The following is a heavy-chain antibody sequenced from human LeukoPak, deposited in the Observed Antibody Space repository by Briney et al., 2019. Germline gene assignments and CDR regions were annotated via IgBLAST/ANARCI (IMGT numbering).Heavy chain of an antibody. D-gene: IGHD4-17*01. CDR2: IYYSGST. J-gene: IGHJ6*02. CDR3: ARDRVVDDYGDYLYYYYGMDV. CDR1: GGSISTYY. Sequence: SETLSLTCTVSGGSISTYYWSWIRQPPGKGLEWIGFIYYSGSTNYSPFLKSRVTMSVDTSKNQFSLKLSSVTAADTAVYYCARDRVVDDYGDYLYYYYGMDVWGQGTTVTVSS. V-gene: IGHV4-59*01.